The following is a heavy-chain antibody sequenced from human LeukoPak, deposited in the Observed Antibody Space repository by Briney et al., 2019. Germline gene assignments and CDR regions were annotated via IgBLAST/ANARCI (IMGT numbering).Heavy chain of an antibody. Sequence: PSETLSLTCSVYSGSFSGYYWSWIRQPPGKGLEWIGEINHSVGTNYNPSLKSRVTISVDTSKNQFSLKLSSVTAADTAVYYCARDRRKTYYDILTGYTLDVWGKGTTVTVSS. D-gene: IGHD3-9*01. CDR2: INHSVGT. J-gene: IGHJ6*04. V-gene: IGHV4-34*01. CDR1: SGSFSGYY. CDR3: ARDRRKTYYDILTGYTLDV.